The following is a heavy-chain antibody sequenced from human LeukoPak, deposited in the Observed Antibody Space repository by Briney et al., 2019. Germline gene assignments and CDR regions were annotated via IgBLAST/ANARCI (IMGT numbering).Heavy chain of an antibody. CDR3: AREIAAYFDY. Sequence: SGTLSLTCTVSGGSISSSSYYWGWIRQPPGKGLEWIGSIYYSGSTYYNPSLKSRVTISVDTSKNQFSLKLSSVTAADTAVYYCAREIAAYFDYWGQGTLVTVSS. CDR1: GGSISSSSYY. V-gene: IGHV4-39*07. D-gene: IGHD6-25*01. CDR2: IYYSGST. J-gene: IGHJ4*02.